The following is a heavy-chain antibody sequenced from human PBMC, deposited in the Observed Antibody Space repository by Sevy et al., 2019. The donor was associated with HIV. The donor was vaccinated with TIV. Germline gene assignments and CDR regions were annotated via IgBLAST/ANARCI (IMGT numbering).Heavy chain of an antibody. Sequence: SETLSLTCAVYGGSFSGYYWSWIRRPPEKGLEWIGEVNHSGSTNYNPSLKSRVTISVDTSKNQFSLKLSSVTAADTAVYYCARSGGYSSGGSCYSYYGMDVWGQGTTVTVSS. D-gene: IGHD2-15*01. CDR3: ARSGGYSSGGSCYSYYGMDV. CDR2: VNHSGST. V-gene: IGHV4-34*01. CDR1: GGSFSGYY. J-gene: IGHJ6*02.